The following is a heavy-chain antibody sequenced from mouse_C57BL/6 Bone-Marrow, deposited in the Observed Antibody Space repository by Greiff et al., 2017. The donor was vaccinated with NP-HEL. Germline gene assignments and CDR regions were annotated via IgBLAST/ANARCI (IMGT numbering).Heavy chain of an antibody. J-gene: IGHJ2*01. V-gene: IGHV14-3*01. Sequence: EVQLQQSVAELVRPGASVKLPCTASGFNIKNTYMHWVKQRPEQGLEWIGRIDPANGNTKYAPKFQGKATMTADTSSTTAYLQLSSLTSEDTAIYYCTRAPPHDGSSYRDYFDYWGQGTTLTVSS. CDR1: GFNIKNTY. D-gene: IGHD1-1*01. CDR3: TRAPPHDGSSYRDYFDY. CDR2: IDPANGNT.